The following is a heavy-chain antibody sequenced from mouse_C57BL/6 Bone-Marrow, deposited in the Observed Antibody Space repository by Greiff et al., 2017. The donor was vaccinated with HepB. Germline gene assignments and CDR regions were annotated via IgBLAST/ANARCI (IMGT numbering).Heavy chain of an antibody. CDR2: IDPSDSET. Sequence: QVQLQQPGAELVRPGSSVKLSCKASGYTFTSYWMHWVKQRPIQGLEWIGNIDPSDSETHYNQKFKDKATLTVDKSSSTAYMQLSSLTSEDSAVYYCARGRVPYDGFYAMDYWGQGTSVTVSS. CDR3: ARGRVPYDGFYAMDY. J-gene: IGHJ4*01. D-gene: IGHD1-2*01. CDR1: GYTFTSYW. V-gene: IGHV1-52*01.